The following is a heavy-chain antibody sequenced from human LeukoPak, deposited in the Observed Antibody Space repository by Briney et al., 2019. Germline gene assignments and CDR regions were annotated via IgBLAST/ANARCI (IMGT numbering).Heavy chain of an antibody. D-gene: IGHD3-10*01. Sequence: GGSLRLSCTASGFNVNSNYMSWVRQAPGKGLEWVSVIFGGGSTYYADSVKGRFTISRDNSKNTLYLQMNSLRGGDTAVYYCARDHSALASYPNPWGQGTLVTVSS. V-gene: IGHV3-66*01. CDR1: GFNVNSNY. J-gene: IGHJ5*02. CDR3: ARDHSALASYPNP. CDR2: IFGGGST.